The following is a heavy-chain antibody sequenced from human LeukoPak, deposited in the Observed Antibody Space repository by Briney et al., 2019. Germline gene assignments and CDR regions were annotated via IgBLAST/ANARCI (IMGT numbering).Heavy chain of an antibody. CDR3: AREKYSNYYDSSGYDY. Sequence: PGGSLRLSCAASGFTFSSYSMNRVRQAPGKGLEWVSSISSSSSYIYYADSVKGRFTISRDNAKNSLYLQMNSLRAEDTAVYYCAREKYSNYYDSSGYDYWGQGTLVTVSS. V-gene: IGHV3-21*01. CDR1: GFTFSSYS. D-gene: IGHD3-22*01. CDR2: ISSSSSYI. J-gene: IGHJ4*02.